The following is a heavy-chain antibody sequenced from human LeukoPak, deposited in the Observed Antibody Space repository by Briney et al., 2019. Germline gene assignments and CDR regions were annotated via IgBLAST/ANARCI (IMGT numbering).Heavy chain of an antibody. CDR1: GGSISSYF. CDR3: ARESKSYDGSGYYHDS. V-gene: IGHV4-4*07. D-gene: IGHD3-22*01. Sequence: SETLSLTCTVSGGSISSYFWTWIRQPARKGLEWIGRIYTSGSTDYNPSLKSRVTMSVDTSKNQFSLKLYSVTAADTAVYYCARESKSYDGSGYYHDSWGQGTLVTVSS. J-gene: IGHJ4*02. CDR2: IYTSGST.